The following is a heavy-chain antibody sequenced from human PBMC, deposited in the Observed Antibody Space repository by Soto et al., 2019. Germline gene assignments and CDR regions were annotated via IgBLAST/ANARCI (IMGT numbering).Heavy chain of an antibody. J-gene: IGHJ2*01. D-gene: IGHD4-4*01. Sequence: PSETLSLTCTVSCGSISSGDYYWSWIRQPPGKGLEWIGYIYYSGSTYYNPSLKSRVTISVDTSKNQFSLKLSSVTAADTAVYYCAMSTVTTFYFDLWGRGTLVTVSS. CDR1: CGSISSGDYY. CDR2: IYYSGST. CDR3: AMSTVTTFYFDL. V-gene: IGHV4-30-4*01.